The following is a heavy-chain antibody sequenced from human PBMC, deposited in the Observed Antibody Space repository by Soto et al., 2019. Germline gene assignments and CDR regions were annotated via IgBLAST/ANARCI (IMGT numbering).Heavy chain of an antibody. Sequence: GASVKVSCKASGYTFTSYGISWVRQAPGQGLEWMGWISAYNGNTNYAQKLQGRVTMTTDTSTSTAYMELRSLRSDDTAVYYCARTPLGRAYYDFWSCYRSYGMDVWGQGTTVTAP. J-gene: IGHJ6*02. D-gene: IGHD3-3*01. CDR2: ISAYNGNT. CDR1: GYTFTSYG. CDR3: ARTPLGRAYYDFWSCYRSYGMDV. V-gene: IGHV1-18*04.